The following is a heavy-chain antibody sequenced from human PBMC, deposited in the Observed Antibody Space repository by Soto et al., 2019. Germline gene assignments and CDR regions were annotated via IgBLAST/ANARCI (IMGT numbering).Heavy chain of an antibody. CDR2: FDPEDGET. CDR1: GYTLSELS. Sequence: ASVKVSCKVSGYTLSELSMNWVRQAPGKGLEWMGGFDPEDGETIYAQKFQGRVTMTEDTSTDTAYMELNSLKIDDTAVYYCTSRRDWTAVDPFDYWGLGTLVTVSS. V-gene: IGHV1-24*01. D-gene: IGHD5-18*01. J-gene: IGHJ4*02. CDR3: TSRRDWTAVDPFDY.